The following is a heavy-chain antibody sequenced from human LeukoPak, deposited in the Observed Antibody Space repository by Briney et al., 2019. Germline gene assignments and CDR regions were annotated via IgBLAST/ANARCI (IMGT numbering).Heavy chain of an antibody. CDR1: GFTFSSYS. Sequence: GGSLRLSCAASGFTFSSYSMNWVRQAPGKGLEWVSSISSSSSYIYYADSVKGRFTISRDNAKNSLYLHMNSPRAEDMAVYYCARDTYSSGWFFLDYWGQATLVTVSS. CDR3: ARDTYSSGWFFLDY. V-gene: IGHV3-21*01. CDR2: ISSSSSYI. J-gene: IGHJ4*02. D-gene: IGHD6-19*01.